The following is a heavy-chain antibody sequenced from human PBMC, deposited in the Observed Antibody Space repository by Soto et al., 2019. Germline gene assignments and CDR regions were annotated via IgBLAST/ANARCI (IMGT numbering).Heavy chain of an antibody. J-gene: IGHJ3*02. V-gene: IGHV3-21*01. CDR1: GFTFSSYS. Sequence: GGSLRLSCAASGFTFSSYSMNWVRQAPGKGLEWVSSISSSSSYIYYADSVKGRFTISRDNAKNSLYLQMNSLRAEDTAVYYCARHLIDYGDYLRGAFDIWGQGTMVTVSS. D-gene: IGHD4-17*01. CDR3: ARHLIDYGDYLRGAFDI. CDR2: ISSSSSYI.